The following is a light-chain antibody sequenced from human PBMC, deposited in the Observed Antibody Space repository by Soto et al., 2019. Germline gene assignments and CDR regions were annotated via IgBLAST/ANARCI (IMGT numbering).Light chain of an antibody. V-gene: IGKV3-11*01. Sequence: ESLLTQSPTTVALGPWVEPARSCRARQSVSSYLAWYQQKPGQAPRLLIYDASNRATGIPARFSGSGSGTALYLTSRRLGPADFAVYPSQQRRTSPGPLAQGTKVDIK. CDR2: DAS. J-gene: IGKJ1*01. CDR3: QQRRTSPGP. CDR1: QSVSSY.